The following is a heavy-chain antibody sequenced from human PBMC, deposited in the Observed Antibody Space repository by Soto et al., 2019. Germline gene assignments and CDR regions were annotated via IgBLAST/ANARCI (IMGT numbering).Heavy chain of an antibody. D-gene: IGHD2-2*01. J-gene: IGHJ4*02. CDR2: VSSDGGHA. CDR3: ARDSAYSTASTHFDN. V-gene: IGHV3-30*04. Sequence: GGSLRLSCAASGFTFSSDALHWVRQAPGKGLEWVAVVSSDGGHAYYPDYVKGRFTTSRDNSQSTVYLQMNSLRPEDTATYFCARDSAYSTASTHFDNWGQGTLVTVSS. CDR1: GFTFSSDA.